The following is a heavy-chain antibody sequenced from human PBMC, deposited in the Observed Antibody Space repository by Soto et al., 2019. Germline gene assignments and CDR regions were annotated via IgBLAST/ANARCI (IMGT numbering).Heavy chain of an antibody. D-gene: IGHD6-13*01. J-gene: IGHJ4*02. V-gene: IGHV3-33*01. CDR2: IWYDGSNK. Sequence: VGSLRLSCAASGFTFSSYGMHWVRQAPGKGLEWVAVIWYDGSNKYYADSVKGRFTISRDNSKNTLYLQMNSLRAEDTAVYYCARESTAAAGTFDYWGQGTLVTVSS. CDR3: ARESTAAAGTFDY. CDR1: GFTFSSYG.